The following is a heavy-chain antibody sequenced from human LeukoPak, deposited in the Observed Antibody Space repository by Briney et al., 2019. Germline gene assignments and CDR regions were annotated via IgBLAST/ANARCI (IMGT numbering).Heavy chain of an antibody. Sequence: ASLKVSCKASGYTFTSYGISWVRQAPGQGLEWMGWISAYNGNTNYAQKLQGRVTMTTDTSTSTAYMELRSLRSDDTAVYYCARNDGSGYTPYYYYGMDVWGQGTTVTVSS. CDR2: ISAYNGNT. V-gene: IGHV1-18*01. J-gene: IGHJ6*02. CDR1: GYTFTSYG. CDR3: ARNDGSGYTPYYYYGMDV. D-gene: IGHD5-12*01.